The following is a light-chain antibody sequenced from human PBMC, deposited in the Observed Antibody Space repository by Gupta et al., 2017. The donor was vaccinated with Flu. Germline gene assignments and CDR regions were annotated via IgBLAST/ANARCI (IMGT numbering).Light chain of an antibody. J-gene: IGKJ4*01. CDR2: GAS. V-gene: IGKV3-15*01. Sequence: ATLSVSPGERATLSCRASQSVRSNLAWYQQKPGQAPRLLISGASTMASGIPARFTGSASGTEXTLTMRXLQTEDFAVYYFQQYYYWDGATFGXGTKVEI. CDR3: QQYYYWDGAT. CDR1: QSVRSN.